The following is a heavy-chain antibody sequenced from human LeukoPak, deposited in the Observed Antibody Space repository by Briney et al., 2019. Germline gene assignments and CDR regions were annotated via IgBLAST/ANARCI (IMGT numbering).Heavy chain of an antibody. CDR1: GGSISSYY. V-gene: IGHV4-59*01. CDR2: IYYSGST. Sequence: SETLSLTCTVSGGSISSYYWSWIRQPPGKGLKWIGYIYYSGSTNYNPSLKSRVTISVDTSKNQFSLKLSSVTAADTAVYYCARAENNWFDPWGQGTLVTVSS. J-gene: IGHJ5*02. CDR3: ARAENNWFDP.